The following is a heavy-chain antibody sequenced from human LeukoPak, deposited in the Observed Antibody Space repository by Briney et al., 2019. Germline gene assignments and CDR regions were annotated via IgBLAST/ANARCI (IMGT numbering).Heavy chain of an antibody. CDR3: ARLIAADPQLDC. V-gene: IGHV1-69*01. D-gene: IGHD6-13*01. CDR1: GGTFSSYA. J-gene: IGHJ4*02. Sequence: ASVKVSCKASGGTFSSYAISWVRQASGQGLEWMGGIIPIFGTANYAQKFQGRVTIAADESTSTAYMELSSLRSEDTAVYYCARLIAADPQLDCWGQGTLVTVSS. CDR2: IIPIFGTA.